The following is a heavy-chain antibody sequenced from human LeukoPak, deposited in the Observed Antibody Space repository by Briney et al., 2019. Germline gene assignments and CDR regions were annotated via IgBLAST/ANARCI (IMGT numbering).Heavy chain of an antibody. CDR3: ATSRGWLQFDY. CDR1: GGSISSSSYY. D-gene: IGHD5-24*01. J-gene: IGHJ4*02. V-gene: IGHV4-39*01. Sequence: SETLSLTCTVSGGSISSSSYYWGWIRQPPGKGLEWIGSMFYSGSTYYNPSLKSRVTISLHTSKNQFSLKLSSVTAADTAVFYCATSRGWLQFDYWGQGTPVTVSS. CDR2: MFYSGST.